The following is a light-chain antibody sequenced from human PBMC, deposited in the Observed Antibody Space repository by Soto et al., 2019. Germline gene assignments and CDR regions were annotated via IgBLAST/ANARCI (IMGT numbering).Light chain of an antibody. Sequence: QSVLTQPRSVSGSPGQSVTISCTGTSNDVGGYDYVSWYQQHPGKAPKLIIYDVSKRPSGVPDRFSGSKSGNTASLTISGLRVEDGAYFYGCSYAGPCSEGFGTGTKGTVL. V-gene: IGLV2-11*01. J-gene: IGLJ1*01. CDR1: SNDVGGYDY. CDR3: CSYAGPCSEG. CDR2: DVS.